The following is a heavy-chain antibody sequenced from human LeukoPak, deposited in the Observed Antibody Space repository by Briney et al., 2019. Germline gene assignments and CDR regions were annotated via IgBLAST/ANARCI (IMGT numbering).Heavy chain of an antibody. J-gene: IGHJ4*02. V-gene: IGHV4-59*01. CDR2: MSYSGST. CDR3: ARGEWEIGLFFDY. CDR1: GGSISSYY. D-gene: IGHD1-26*01. Sequence: SETLSLTCTVSGGSISSYYWSWIRQPPGKGLEWIGYMSYSGSTNYNPSLKCRVTISVDTSKDQFSLKLSSVTAADTAVYYCARGEWEIGLFFDYWGQGTLVTVSS.